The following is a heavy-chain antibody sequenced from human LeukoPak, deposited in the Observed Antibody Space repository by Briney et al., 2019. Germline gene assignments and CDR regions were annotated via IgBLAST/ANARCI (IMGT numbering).Heavy chain of an antibody. CDR1: GFTVSSNY. J-gene: IGHJ4*02. CDR2: IYSGGST. V-gene: IGHV3-53*01. D-gene: IGHD6-19*01. Sequence: GGSLRLSCAASGFTVSSNYMSWVRQAPGKGLEWVSVIYSGGSTYYADSVKGRFTISRDNSKNTLYLQMNSLRAEGTAVYYCVVSSGWYYFDYWGQGTLVTVSS. CDR3: VVSSGWYYFDY.